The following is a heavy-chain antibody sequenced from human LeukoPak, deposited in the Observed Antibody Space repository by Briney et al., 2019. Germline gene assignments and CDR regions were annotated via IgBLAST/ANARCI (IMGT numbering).Heavy chain of an antibody. CDR1: GFIFSKYW. Sequence: PGGSLRLSCAASGFIFSKYWMSWVRQAPGKGLEWVSVIYSGGGTYYADSVKGRFTISRDNSNNTLYLQMNSLRAEDTAVYYCARGPSSGYWGQGTLVTVSS. J-gene: IGHJ4*02. CDR2: IYSGGGT. CDR3: ARGPSSGY. V-gene: IGHV3-53*01.